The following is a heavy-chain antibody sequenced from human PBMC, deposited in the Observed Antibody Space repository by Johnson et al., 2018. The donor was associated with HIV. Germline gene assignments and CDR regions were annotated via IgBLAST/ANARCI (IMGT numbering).Heavy chain of an antibody. CDR2: MRYDGSNK. J-gene: IGHJ3*02. V-gene: IGHV3-30*02. CDR3: ARSSGYYGTDAFDI. CDR1: GFTFSSYG. Sequence: QMQLVESGGGVVQPGGSLRLSCAASGFTFSSYGMHWVRQAPGKGLEWVAFMRYDGSNKYYADSVKGRFTISRDNSKNTLYLQMNSLRPEDTAVYYCARSSGYYGTDAFDIWGQGTMVTVSS. D-gene: IGHD3-22*01.